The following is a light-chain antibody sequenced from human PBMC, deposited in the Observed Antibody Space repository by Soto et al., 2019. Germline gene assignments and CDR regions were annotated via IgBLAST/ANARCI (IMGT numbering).Light chain of an antibody. CDR3: QQHNQWPIT. CDR1: QSAGNF. Sequence: EIVMTQPPATLSVSPGETASLSCRASQSAGNFLAWYQQKPGQAPRLLIYYISTRATGIPARFRGSGSGTEFTLTINSLQSEDSAVYYCQQHNQWPITFGQGTRLEI. V-gene: IGKV3D-15*01. J-gene: IGKJ5*01. CDR2: YIS.